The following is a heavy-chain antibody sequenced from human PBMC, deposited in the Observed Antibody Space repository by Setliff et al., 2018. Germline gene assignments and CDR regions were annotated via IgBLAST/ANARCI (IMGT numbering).Heavy chain of an antibody. J-gene: IGHJ5*02. CDR2: IIPILGIA. D-gene: IGHD3-10*01. CDR1: GGTFSSYT. CDR3: ARDISLGKAAVWFGELKGWFDP. V-gene: IGHV1-69*04. Sequence: KVSCKASGGTFSSYTISWVRRAPGQGLEWMGRIIPILGIANYAQKFQGRVTITADKSTSTAYMELSSLRSEDTAVYYCARDISLGKAAVWFGELKGWFDPWGQGTLVTSPQ.